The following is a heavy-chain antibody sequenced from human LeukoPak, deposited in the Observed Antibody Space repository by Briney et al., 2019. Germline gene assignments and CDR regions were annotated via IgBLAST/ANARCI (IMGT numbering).Heavy chain of an antibody. Sequence: ASVKVSCKASGYTFTSYGISWVRQAPGQGLEWMGWISAYNGNTNYAQKLQGRVTMTTDTSTSTAYMELRSLRSDDTAVYYCARSRRFYDILTGYLDYWGQGILVTVSS. D-gene: IGHD3-9*01. CDR1: GYTFTSYG. J-gene: IGHJ4*02. CDR2: ISAYNGNT. CDR3: ARSRRFYDILTGYLDY. V-gene: IGHV1-18*04.